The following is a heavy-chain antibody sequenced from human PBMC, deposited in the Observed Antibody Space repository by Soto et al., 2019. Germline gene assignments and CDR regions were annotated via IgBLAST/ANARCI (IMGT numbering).Heavy chain of an antibody. CDR2: IIPILGIA. CDR3: AKSVFTIFGVVEFTAFDY. V-gene: IGHV1-69*02. J-gene: IGHJ4*02. Sequence: SVKVSCKASGGTFSSYTISWVRQAPGQGLEWMGRIIPILGIASYALKFQGRVTITADKSTSTAYMELSSLRSEDTAVYYCAKSVFTIFGVVEFTAFDYWGQGTLVTVSS. D-gene: IGHD3-3*01. CDR1: GGTFSSYT.